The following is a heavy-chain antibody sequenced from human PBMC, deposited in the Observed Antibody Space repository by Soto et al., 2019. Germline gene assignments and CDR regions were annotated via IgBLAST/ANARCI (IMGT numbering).Heavy chain of an antibody. CDR1: GGSISSGGYY. V-gene: IGHV4-31*03. D-gene: IGHD6-19*01. J-gene: IGHJ4*02. CDR2: IYDSGST. CDR3: ASQATGWYPDY. Sequence: QVELQESGPGLVKPSQTLSLTCTVSGGSISSGGYYWSWIRQHPGKGLEWIGYIYDSGSTYYNPSVKGRVIISVETSKNQFSLKLSSVTAADTAVYYCASQATGWYPDYWGQGTLVTVSS.